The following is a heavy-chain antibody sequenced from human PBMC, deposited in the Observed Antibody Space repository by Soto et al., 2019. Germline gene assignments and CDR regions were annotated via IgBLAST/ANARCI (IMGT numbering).Heavy chain of an antibody. D-gene: IGHD1-1*01. CDR2: IWYDESNK. J-gene: IGHJ6*02. CDR3: AKGGSNAAMDV. V-gene: IGHV3-30*02. Sequence: GGSLRLSCAASGFTFSYYGIHWVRQAPGKGLEWVAIIWYDESNKYYADSVTGRFTISRDNSNNMVYLQMKSLRAEDTAVYYCAKGGSNAAMDVSGQGTTVALSS. CDR1: GFTFSYYG.